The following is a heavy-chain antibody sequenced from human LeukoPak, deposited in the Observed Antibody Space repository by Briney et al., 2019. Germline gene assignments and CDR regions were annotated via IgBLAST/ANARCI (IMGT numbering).Heavy chain of an antibody. Sequence: GASVKVSCKASGYTFTSYYMHWVRQAPGQGLEWMGIINPSGGSTSYAQKFQGRVTMTRDTSISTAYMELSRLRSDDTAVYYCARAWGIAAAGTGYTWNWFDPWGQGTLVTVSS. CDR3: ARAWGIAAAGTGYTWNWFDP. CDR2: INPSGGST. J-gene: IGHJ5*02. D-gene: IGHD6-13*01. V-gene: IGHV1-46*01. CDR1: GYTFTSYY.